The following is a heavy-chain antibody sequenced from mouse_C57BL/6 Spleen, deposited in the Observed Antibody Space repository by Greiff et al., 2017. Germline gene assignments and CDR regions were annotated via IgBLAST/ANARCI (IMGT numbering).Heavy chain of an antibody. CDR2: LRLKSDNYAS. V-gene: IGHV6-3*01. CDR3: TGPYGPTSLHWYFDV. CDR1: GFTFSNYW. Sequence: EVMLVESGGGLVQPGGSMKLSCVASGFTFSNYWMNWVRQSPEKGLEWVAQLRLKSDNYASHSAASVKGRFTISSDDSTSSVYLQMNNLRAEDTGIYYCTGPYGPTSLHWYFDVWGTGTTVTVSS. D-gene: IGHD1-1*01. J-gene: IGHJ1*03.